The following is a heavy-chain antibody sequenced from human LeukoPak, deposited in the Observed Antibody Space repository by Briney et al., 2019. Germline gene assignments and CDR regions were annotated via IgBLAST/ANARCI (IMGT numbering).Heavy chain of an antibody. J-gene: IGHJ6*03. D-gene: IGHD2-2*02. CDR3: ARDTIKRGCSSTSCYRGGQGYYYYMDV. CDR1: GFTFSSYA. Sequence: GGSLRLSCAASGFTFSSYAMHWVRQAPGKGLEWVAVISYDGSNKYYADSVKGRFTISRDNSKNTLYLQMNSLRAEDTAVYYCARDTIKRGCSSTSCYRGGQGYYYYMDVWGKGTTVTVSS. CDR2: ISYDGSNK. V-gene: IGHV3-30*04.